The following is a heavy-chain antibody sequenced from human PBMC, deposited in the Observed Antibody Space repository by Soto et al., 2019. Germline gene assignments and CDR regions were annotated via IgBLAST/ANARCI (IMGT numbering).Heavy chain of an antibody. D-gene: IGHD6-13*01. CDR2: IYRIGST. J-gene: IGHJ6*01. CDR3: RSASRYGKGS. V-gene: IGHV4-39*01. CDR1: GGSISSSSY. Sequence: QLQLQESGPGLVKPSETLSLTCTVSGGSISSSSYWGWIRQPPGKGLEWIGSIYRIGSTYYNPSPKSRDPLAVDTSKSQYALKLSAVEAAETAVHDCRSASRYGKGSGGQGPKVSVSS.